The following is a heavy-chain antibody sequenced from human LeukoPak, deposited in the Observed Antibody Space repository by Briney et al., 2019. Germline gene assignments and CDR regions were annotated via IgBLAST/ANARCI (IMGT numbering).Heavy chain of an antibody. D-gene: IGHD3-10*01. Sequence: SVKVSCKASVGTFSSYAISGVRQGPGQGLEWMGGIIPIFGTANYAQKFQGRVTITADESTSTAYMELSSLRSEDTAVYYCARGSEFFDYWGQGTLVTVSS. J-gene: IGHJ4*02. CDR3: ARGSEFFDY. CDR1: VGTFSSYA. V-gene: IGHV1-69*01. CDR2: IIPIFGTA.